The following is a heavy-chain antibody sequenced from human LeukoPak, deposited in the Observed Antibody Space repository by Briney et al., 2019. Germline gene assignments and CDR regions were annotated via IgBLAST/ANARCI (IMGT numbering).Heavy chain of an antibody. CDR1: GGSISSYY. Sequence: ASETLSLTCTVSGGSISSYYWSWIRQPPGKGLEWIGYIYCSGSTNYNPSLKSRVTISVDTSKNQFSLKLSSVTAADTAVYYCARHDTNFDYWGQGTLVTVSS. V-gene: IGHV4-59*08. CDR3: ARHDTNFDY. D-gene: IGHD2-2*01. CDR2: IYCSGST. J-gene: IGHJ4*02.